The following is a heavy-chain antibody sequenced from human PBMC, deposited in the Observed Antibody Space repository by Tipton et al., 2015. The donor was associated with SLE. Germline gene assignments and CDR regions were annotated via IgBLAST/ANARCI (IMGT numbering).Heavy chain of an antibody. CDR3: ARRMVFGGDYFDY. D-gene: IGHD3-10*02. CDR2: IYYSGST. J-gene: IGHJ4*02. V-gene: IGHV4-61*09. Sequence: TLSLTCTVSGGSISSGSYHWSWIRQPAGKGLEWIGHIYYSGSTNYNPSLKSRVTISVDTSKNQFSLKLSSVTAADTAVYYCARRMVFGGDYFDYWGQGTLVTVSS. CDR1: GGSISSGSYH.